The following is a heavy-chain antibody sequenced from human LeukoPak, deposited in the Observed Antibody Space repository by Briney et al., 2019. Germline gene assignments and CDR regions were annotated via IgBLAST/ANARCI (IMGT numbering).Heavy chain of an antibody. CDR1: GFTFSSSW. CDR3: ARGPTNGQAFDY. CDR2: IREDGSEK. J-gene: IGHJ4*02. D-gene: IGHD2-8*01. Sequence: GGSLRLSCVASGFTFSSSWMTWVRQAPGKGLEWVASIREDGSEKTSVDSVKGRFTISKDNAKNSLYLQMDSLRAEDTAVYYCARGPTNGQAFDYWGQGTLVSVSS. V-gene: IGHV3-7*01.